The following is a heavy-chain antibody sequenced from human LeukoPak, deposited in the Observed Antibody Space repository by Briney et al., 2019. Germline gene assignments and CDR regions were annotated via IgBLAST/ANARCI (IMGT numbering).Heavy chain of an antibody. CDR1: GYTFTSYY. D-gene: IGHD2-2*01. Sequence: WASVKVSCKASGYTFTSYYMHWVRQAPGQGLEWMGIINPSGGSTSYAQKFQGRVTMTRDTSTSTVYMELSSLRSEDTAVYYCARAPLIWCSSTSCYGNGVYNWFDPWGQGTLVTVSS. V-gene: IGHV1-46*01. J-gene: IGHJ5*02. CDR3: ARAPLIWCSSTSCYGNGVYNWFDP. CDR2: INPSGGST.